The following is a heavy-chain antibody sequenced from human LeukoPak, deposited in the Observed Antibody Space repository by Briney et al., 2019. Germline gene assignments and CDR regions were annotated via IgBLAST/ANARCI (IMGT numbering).Heavy chain of an antibody. CDR3: ARHIATGDYLNY. V-gene: IGHV4-39*01. J-gene: IGHJ4*02. D-gene: IGHD4-17*01. CDR1: GGSISSSNDY. Sequence: SETLSLTCTVFGGSISSSNDYWGWIRQPPGKGLEWIGSIFYGGSTNYNPSLKSRVTISVDMSKNQFSLKMRSVTATDTAVYYCARHIATGDYLNYWGQGTLVTVSP. CDR2: IFYGGST.